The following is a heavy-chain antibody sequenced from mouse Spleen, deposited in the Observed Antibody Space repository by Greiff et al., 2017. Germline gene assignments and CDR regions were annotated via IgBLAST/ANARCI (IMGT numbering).Heavy chain of an antibody. CDR1: GYTFTSYW. Sequence: VQLQQSGAELVKPGASVKMSCKASGYTFTSYWITWVKQRPGQGLEWIGDIYPGSGSTNYNEKFKSKATLTVDTSSSTAYMQLSSLTSEDSAVYYCARDNGNYEGYFDYWGQGTTLTVSS. D-gene: IGHD2-1*01. J-gene: IGHJ2*01. V-gene: IGHV1-55*01. CDR2: IYPGSGST. CDR3: ARDNGNYEGYFDY.